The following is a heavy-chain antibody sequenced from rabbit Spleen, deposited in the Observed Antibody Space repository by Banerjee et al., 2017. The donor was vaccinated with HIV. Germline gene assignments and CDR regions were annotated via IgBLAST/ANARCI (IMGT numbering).Heavy chain of an antibody. CDR2: INSYTGKP. CDR1: GFSFSDRDV. J-gene: IGHJ4*01. V-gene: IGHV1S45*01. D-gene: IGHD3-1*01. CDR3: ARDLASVVGWNFSL. Sequence: QEQLVESGGGLVKPEGSLTLTCKASGFSFSDRDVMCWVHQAPGKGLQWIACINSYTGKPVYATWAKGRFTISRTSSTTVTLQMTSLTAADTATYFCARDLASVVGWNFSLWDQGTLVTVS.